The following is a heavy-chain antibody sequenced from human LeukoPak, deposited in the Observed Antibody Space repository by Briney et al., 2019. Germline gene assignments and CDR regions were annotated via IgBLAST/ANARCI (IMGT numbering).Heavy chain of an antibody. CDR2: VDPEDGET. Sequence: ASVKVSCKVSGYTFTDYYMHWVQQAPGKGLEWMGLVDPEDGETIYAEKFQGRVTITADTSTDTAYMELSSLRSEDTAVYYCATGPGRGQLDYWGQGTLVPVSS. V-gene: IGHV1-69-2*01. CDR1: GYTFTDYY. D-gene: IGHD3-10*01. J-gene: IGHJ4*02. CDR3: ATGPGRGQLDY.